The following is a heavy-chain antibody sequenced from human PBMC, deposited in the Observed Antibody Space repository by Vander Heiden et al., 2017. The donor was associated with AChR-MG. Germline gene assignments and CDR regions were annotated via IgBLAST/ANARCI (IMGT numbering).Heavy chain of an antibody. V-gene: IGHV4-34*01. J-gene: IGHJ4*02. D-gene: IGHD4-4*01. CDR1: GGSFSGYS. CDR3: ARGQRPAYSNYSPFDY. Sequence: QVQLQQRGAGLLKPSETLSLTCAAYGGSFSGYSWSWIRQPPGKGLEWIEEINHSGSTNYNTSLKSRVTISVDTSKNQFSLKLSSVTAADTAVYYCARGQRPAYSNYSPFDYWGQGTLVTVSS. CDR2: INHSGST.